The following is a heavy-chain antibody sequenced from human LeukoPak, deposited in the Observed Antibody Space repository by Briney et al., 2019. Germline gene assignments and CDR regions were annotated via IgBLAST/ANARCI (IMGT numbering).Heavy chain of an antibody. CDR1: GYTFSNYG. V-gene: IGHV1-2*02. D-gene: IGHD3-10*01. CDR2: INPNSGGT. CDR3: ARECPVRVRGVIRWFDP. J-gene: IGHJ5*02. Sequence: GASVKVSCKASGYTFSNYGITWVRQAPGQGLEWMGWINPNSGGTNYAQKFQGRVTMTRDTSISTAYMELSRLRSDDTAVYYCARECPVRVRGVIRWFDPWGQGTLVTVSS.